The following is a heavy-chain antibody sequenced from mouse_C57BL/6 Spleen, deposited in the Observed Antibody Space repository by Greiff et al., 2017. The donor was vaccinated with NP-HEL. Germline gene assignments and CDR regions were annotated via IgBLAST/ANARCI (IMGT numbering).Heavy chain of an antibody. CDR2: IDPETGGT. J-gene: IGHJ3*01. D-gene: IGHD2-2*01. Sequence: VQLQQSGAELVRPGASVTLSCKASGYTFTDYEMHWVKQTPVHGLEWIGAIDPETGGTAYNQKFKGKAILTADKSSSTAYMELRSLTSEDSAVYYCTREGGYGGAWFAYWGQGTLVTVSA. V-gene: IGHV1-15*01. CDR1: GYTFTDYE. CDR3: TREGGYGGAWFAY.